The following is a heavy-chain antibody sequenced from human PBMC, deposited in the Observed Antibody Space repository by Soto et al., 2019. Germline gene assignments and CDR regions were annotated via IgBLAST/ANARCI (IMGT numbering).Heavy chain of an antibody. J-gene: IGHJ6*02. CDR1: GYSFTGYH. CDR3: ARGDSTDCSNGVCSCFYNYDMDV. CDR2: INPMSGGT. D-gene: IGHD2-8*01. Sequence: GASVKVSCKASGYSFTGYHIHWVRQAPGQGLEWLGRINPMSGGTSSAQKFQGWVTMTTDTSISTASMELTRLTSDDTAIYYCARGDSTDCSNGVCSCFYNYDMDVWGQGTTVIVSS. V-gene: IGHV1-2*04.